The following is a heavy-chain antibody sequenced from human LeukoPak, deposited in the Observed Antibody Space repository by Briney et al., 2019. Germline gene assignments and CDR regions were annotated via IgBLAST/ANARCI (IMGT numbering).Heavy chain of an antibody. V-gene: IGHV3-30*03. J-gene: IGHJ4*02. CDR2: ISYDGSNK. D-gene: IGHD3-10*01. CDR1: GFTFSSYG. Sequence: GGSLRLSCAASGFTFSSYGMHWVRQAPGKGLEWVAVISYDGSNKYYADSVKGRFTISRDNSKNTLYLQMNSLRAEDTAVYYCARDSPLMVRGVIIEDYFDYWGQGTLVTVSS. CDR3: ARDSPLMVRGVIIEDYFDY.